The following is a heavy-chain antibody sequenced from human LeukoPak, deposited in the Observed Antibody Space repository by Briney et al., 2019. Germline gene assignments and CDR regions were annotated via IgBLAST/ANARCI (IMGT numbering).Heavy chain of an antibody. D-gene: IGHD6-13*01. CDR3: ARGLDSSGWYIYDY. Sequence: SETLSLTCTVSSVSISTAGYYWSWIRQPPGKGLEWIGYIYHSGSTYYNPSLKSRVTISVDRSKNQFSLNLTSVTAADTAVYYCARGLDSSGWYIYDYWGQGTLVTVSS. CDR1: SVSISTAGYY. V-gene: IGHV4-30-2*01. J-gene: IGHJ4*02. CDR2: IYHSGST.